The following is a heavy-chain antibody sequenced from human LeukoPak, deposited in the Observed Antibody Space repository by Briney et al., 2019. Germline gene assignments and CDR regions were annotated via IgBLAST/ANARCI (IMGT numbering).Heavy chain of an antibody. CDR2: IYYSGST. V-gene: IGHV4-39*02. Sequence: PSETLSLTCTVSGGSISSSSYYWGWIRQPPGKGLEWIGSIYYSGSTYYNPSLKSRVTISVDTSKNQFSLKLSSVTAADTAVYYCARDLTSPYCSSTSCRLDHDYWGQGTLVTVSS. CDR1: GGSISSSSYY. J-gene: IGHJ4*02. D-gene: IGHD2-2*01. CDR3: ARDLTSPYCSSTSCRLDHDY.